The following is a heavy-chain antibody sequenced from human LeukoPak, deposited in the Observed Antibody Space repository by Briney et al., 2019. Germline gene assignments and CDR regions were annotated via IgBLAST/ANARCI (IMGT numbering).Heavy chain of an antibody. V-gene: IGHV4-34*01. J-gene: IGHJ4*02. Sequence: SETLSLTCAVYGGSFSGYYWSWIRQPPGKGLEWIGEINHSGSTNYNPSLKSRVTISVDTSKNQFSLKLSSVTAADTAVYYCARFCGGDCYGSFDYWGQGTLVTVSS. CDR3: ARFCGGDCYGSFDY. CDR2: INHSGST. D-gene: IGHD2-21*02. CDR1: GGSFSGYY.